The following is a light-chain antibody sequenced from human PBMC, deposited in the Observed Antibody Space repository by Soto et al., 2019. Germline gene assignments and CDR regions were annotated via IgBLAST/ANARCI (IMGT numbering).Light chain of an antibody. J-gene: IGKJ4*01. CDR3: QQFNNYPLT. CDR1: QGISSA. CDR2: DAS. V-gene: IGKV1D-13*01. Sequence: AIQLTQSPSSLSASVGDRVTVTCRASQGISSALAWYQQKPGRAPKLLIYDASNLEGGVPSRFSGRGSETDFALTISSLQPEDFASYYCQQFNNYPLTFGGATKVEIK.